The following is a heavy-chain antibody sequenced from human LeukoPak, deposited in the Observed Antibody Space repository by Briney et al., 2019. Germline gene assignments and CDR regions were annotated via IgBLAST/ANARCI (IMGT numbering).Heavy chain of an antibody. V-gene: IGHV3-21*01. Sequence: PGGSLRLSCAASGFTFSSYSMNWVRQAPGKGLEWVSSISSSSSYIYYADSVKGRFTISRDNAKNSLYLQMNSLRAEDTAVYFCARDTGDGYNMGGAFDIWGQGTMVTVSS. CDR1: GFTFSSYS. J-gene: IGHJ3*02. D-gene: IGHD5-24*01. CDR3: ARDTGDGYNMGGAFDI. CDR2: ISSSSSYI.